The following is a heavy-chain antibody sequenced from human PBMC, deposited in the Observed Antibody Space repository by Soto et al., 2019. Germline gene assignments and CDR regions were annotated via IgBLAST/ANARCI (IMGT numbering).Heavy chain of an antibody. CDR3: ARDSGSSGYYYYYGMDV. D-gene: IGHD3-22*01. Sequence: QVQLVQSGAEVKKPGASVKVSCKASGYTFTSYYMHWVRQAPGQGLEWMGIINPSGGSTSYAQKFQGIFTMTRDTSTSTVYMELSSLRSEDTAVYYCARDSGSSGYYYYYGMDVCGQGTTVTVSS. CDR1: GYTFTSYY. V-gene: IGHV1-46*01. CDR2: INPSGGST. J-gene: IGHJ6*02.